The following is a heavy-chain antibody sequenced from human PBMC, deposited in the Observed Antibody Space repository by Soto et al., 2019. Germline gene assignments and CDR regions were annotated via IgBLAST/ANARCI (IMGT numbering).Heavy chain of an antibody. V-gene: IGHV3-30-3*01. CDR3: ARDQTGITTAGGGRIDY. D-gene: IGHD6-13*01. CDR1: GFTFSIYA. J-gene: IGHJ4*02. Sequence: QVQLVESGGGVVQPGMSLRLSCAASGFTFSIYAIHWVRQTPGTGLGCVAIMSYDGSNKYYADPVKGRFTISRDNSKNPLYLQINSLRAENPAVYYCARDQTGITTAGGGRIDYWGQGTLVTVSS. CDR2: MSYDGSNK.